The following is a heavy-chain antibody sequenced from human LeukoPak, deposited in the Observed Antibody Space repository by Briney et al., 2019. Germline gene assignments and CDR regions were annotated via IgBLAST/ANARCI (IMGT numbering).Heavy chain of an antibody. J-gene: IGHJ4*02. D-gene: IGHD1-26*01. CDR2: ISGSGVST. CDR1: GITFSTYG. V-gene: IGHV3-23*01. CDR3: AKLIVGATFYFDY. Sequence: PGGSLRLSCAASGITFSTYGMSWVRQAPGKGLEWVSAISGSGVSTFYADSVKGRFSISRDNSKNTLYLQINNLRAEDTAIYYCAKLIVGATFYFDYWGQGTLVTVSS.